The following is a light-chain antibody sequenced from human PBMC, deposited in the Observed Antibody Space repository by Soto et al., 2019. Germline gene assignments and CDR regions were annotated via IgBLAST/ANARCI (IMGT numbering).Light chain of an antibody. J-gene: IGKJ1*01. CDR3: QQYVDSPWT. Sequence: NVLTQSLGTLSLSQRERATLSFVASQSVSSSYLAWYQQKPGQAPRLLIYDASTRATGIPPRFSGGGSGTEFTVTISSLQSEDFAIYYCQQYVDSPWTFGQGTKVDI. CDR2: DAS. V-gene: IGKV3-20*01. CDR1: QSVSSSY.